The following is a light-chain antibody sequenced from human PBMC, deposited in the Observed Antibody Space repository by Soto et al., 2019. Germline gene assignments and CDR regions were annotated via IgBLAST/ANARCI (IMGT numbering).Light chain of an antibody. CDR1: QSISSW. CDR2: DAS. J-gene: IGKJ1*01. CDR3: QQYNSYSRT. Sequence: DIQMTQSPSTLSASVGDRVTITCRASQSISSWLAWYQQKPGNAPQLLIYDASSLESGVPSRFSGSGSGTEFTLTISSRQPDDCATYYCQQYNSYSRTFGQGTKVEIK. V-gene: IGKV1-5*01.